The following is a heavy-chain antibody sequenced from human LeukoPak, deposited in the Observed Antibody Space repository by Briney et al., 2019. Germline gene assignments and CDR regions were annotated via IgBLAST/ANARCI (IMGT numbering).Heavy chain of an antibody. CDR3: ARDLFSSGWFAYFDY. J-gene: IGHJ4*02. Sequence: GGSLRLSCAASGFTFSSYSMNWVRQAPGKGLEWVSSISSSSSYIYYADSVKGRFTISRDNAKNSLYLQMNRLRAEDTAVYYCARDLFSSGWFAYFDYWGQGTLVTVSS. CDR2: ISSSSSYI. CDR1: GFTFSSYS. D-gene: IGHD6-19*01. V-gene: IGHV3-21*01.